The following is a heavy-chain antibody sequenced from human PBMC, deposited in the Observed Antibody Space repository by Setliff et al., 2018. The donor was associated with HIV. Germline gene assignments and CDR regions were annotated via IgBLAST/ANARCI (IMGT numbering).Heavy chain of an antibody. CDR1: GGSISTYF. J-gene: IGHJ4*02. CDR2: IYYTGST. CDR3: ALNSQKGIQPLLLAS. D-gene: IGHD1-1*01. Sequence: AETLSLTCTVSGGSISTYFWSWVRQTPGKGLEWIGYIYYTGSTSYNPSFRSLVTISVDTSKNQFSLMLASVTAADTAVYYFALNSQKGIQPLLLASWGPGTLVTVSS. V-gene: IGHV4-59*01.